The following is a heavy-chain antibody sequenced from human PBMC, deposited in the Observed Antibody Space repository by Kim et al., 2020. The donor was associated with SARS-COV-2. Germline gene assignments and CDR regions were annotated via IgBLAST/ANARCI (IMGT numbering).Heavy chain of an antibody. V-gene: IGHV3-53*01. D-gene: IGHD3-9*01. CDR2: T. CDR3: VRGPSPWFFDY. Sequence: TFYADSVRGRFTVSGDNSKHTLYLHLNSLRPDDTAVYYCVRGPSPWFFDYWGQGTPVTVS. J-gene: IGHJ4*02.